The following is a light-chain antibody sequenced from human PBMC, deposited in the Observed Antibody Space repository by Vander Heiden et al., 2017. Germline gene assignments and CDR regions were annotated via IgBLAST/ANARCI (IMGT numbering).Light chain of an antibody. V-gene: IGKV1-39*01. Sequence: DIQMTQSPSSLSASVGDRVTITCRASQRIKSYLNWYQQKPGEVPKLLIYAASSLQSGVPSSFSGSGSATDFTLTISSLQPEDFATYFCQQSYNNPRTFGQGSKVEI. J-gene: IGKJ1*01. CDR2: AAS. CDR3: QQSYNNPRT. CDR1: QRIKSY.